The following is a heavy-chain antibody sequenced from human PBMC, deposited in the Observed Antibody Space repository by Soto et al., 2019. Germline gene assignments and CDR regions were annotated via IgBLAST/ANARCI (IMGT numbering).Heavy chain of an antibody. V-gene: IGHV4-30-4*01. J-gene: IGHJ6*02. CDR1: GGSISSGDYY. D-gene: IGHD1-26*01. CDR2: VYYSGST. Sequence: SETLSLTCTVSGGSISSGDYYWSWIRQPPGKGLEWIGYVYYSGSTYYNPSLKSRVTISVDTSKNQFSLKLSSVTAAATAAYYCARDHMVVGATGLYYYYGMDVWGQGTTVTVSS. CDR3: ARDHMVVGATGLYYYYGMDV.